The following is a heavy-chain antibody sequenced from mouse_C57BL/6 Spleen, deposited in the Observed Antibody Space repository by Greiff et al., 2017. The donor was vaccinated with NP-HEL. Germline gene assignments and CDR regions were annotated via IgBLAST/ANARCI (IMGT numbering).Heavy chain of an antibody. Sequence: VQLQESGAELVKPGASVKISCKASGYAFSSYWMNWVKQRPGKGLEWIGQIYPGDGDTNYNGKFKGKATLTAYKSSSTANMQLSSLTSEDSAVYCWARGYGSSYGWYVDVWGTGTTVTVSS. D-gene: IGHD1-1*01. CDR2: IYPGDGDT. J-gene: IGHJ1*03. CDR3: ARGYGSSYGWYVDV. V-gene: IGHV1-80*01. CDR1: GYAFSSYW.